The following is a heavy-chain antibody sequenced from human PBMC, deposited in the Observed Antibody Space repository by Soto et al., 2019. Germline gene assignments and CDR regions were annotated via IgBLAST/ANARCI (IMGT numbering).Heavy chain of an antibody. D-gene: IGHD1-1*01. CDR3: ARAPIPNWNYYGMDV. V-gene: IGHV4-31*03. CDR1: GGSVNSGGYH. Sequence: SETLSLTCTVSGGSVNSGGYHWSWIRQHPGKGLEWIGDIYYSGSTYYNPSLKSRVTISIDTSTNHFSLHLSALTATDTAVYYCARAPIPNWNYYGMDVWGQGTTVTVSS. CDR2: IYYSGST. J-gene: IGHJ6*02.